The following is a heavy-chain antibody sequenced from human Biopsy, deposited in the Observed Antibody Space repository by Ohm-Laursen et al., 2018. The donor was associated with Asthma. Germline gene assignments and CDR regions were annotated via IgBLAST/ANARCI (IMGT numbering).Heavy chain of an antibody. V-gene: IGHV7-4-1*02. Sequence: EASVKVSCNASGYTVTRYAINWVRQAPGQGLEWMGWINTNTGNPTYAQGFTGRFVFSLDTSVNTAHLQINSLKAEDTAVYYCARMISYYHEMRAPFFDYWGQGTLVTVSS. CDR3: ARMISYYHEMRAPFFDY. D-gene: IGHD3-22*01. CDR1: GYTVTRYA. CDR2: INTNTGNP. J-gene: IGHJ4*02.